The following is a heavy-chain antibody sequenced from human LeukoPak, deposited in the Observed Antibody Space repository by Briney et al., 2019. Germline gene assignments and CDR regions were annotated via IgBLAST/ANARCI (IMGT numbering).Heavy chain of an antibody. CDR1: GGSISSYY. CDR2: IYTSGST. Sequence: SETLSLTCTVSGGSISSYYWSWIRQPPGKGLEWIGYIYTSGSTNYNPSLKSRVTISVDTSKNQFSLKLSSVTAADTAVYHCARHAARAGWFDPWGQGTLVTVSS. CDR3: ARHAARAGWFDP. D-gene: IGHD6-6*01. V-gene: IGHV4-4*09. J-gene: IGHJ5*02.